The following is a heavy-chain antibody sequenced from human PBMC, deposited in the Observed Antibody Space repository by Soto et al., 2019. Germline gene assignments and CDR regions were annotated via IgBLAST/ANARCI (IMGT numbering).Heavy chain of an antibody. CDR2: ISNNGAHT. CDR1: GFTFSNYE. CDR3: ARRGYGSRWPNVYMDV. J-gene: IGHJ6*03. V-gene: IGHV3-64*01. Sequence: EAQLVESGGGLVQPGGSLRLSCAASGFTFSNYEMHWVRQAPGKGLDYVSGISNNGAHTDYAKPVKGRFTISRDNSENTLYLQMGSLRAEDMALYYCARRGYGSRWPNVYMDVWGKGTTVTVSS. D-gene: IGHD6-13*01.